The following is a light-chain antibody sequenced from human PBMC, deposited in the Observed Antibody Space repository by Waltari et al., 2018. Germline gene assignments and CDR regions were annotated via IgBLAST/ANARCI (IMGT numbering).Light chain of an antibody. CDR3: QVWESRSDPF. CDR2: YDS. V-gene: IGLV3-21*01. J-gene: IGLJ2*01. CDR1: NIGSKT. Sequence: SYVLTQPPSVSVAPGETAQITCERNNIGSKTVQWYQQKPGQAPVLVIYYDSGRPSGIPERFSGSNSGNTATLTISRVEAGDEADYYCQVWESRSDPFFGGGTKLTVL.